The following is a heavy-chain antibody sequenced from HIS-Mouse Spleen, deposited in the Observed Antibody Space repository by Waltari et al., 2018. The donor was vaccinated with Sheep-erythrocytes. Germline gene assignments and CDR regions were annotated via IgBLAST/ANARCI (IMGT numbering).Heavy chain of an antibody. D-gene: IGHD1-26*01. CDR1: GFTFSSYD. CDR3: ARANSGSYDDAFVI. J-gene: IGHJ3*02. CDR2: IGTAGDT. Sequence: EVQLVESGGGLVQPGGSLRLSCAASGFTFSSYDMHWVRQATGKGLEWVSAIGTAGDTYYPGSVKGRFTISRENAKNSLYLQMNSLRAGDTAVYYCARANSGSYDDAFVIWGQGTMVTVSS. V-gene: IGHV3-13*01.